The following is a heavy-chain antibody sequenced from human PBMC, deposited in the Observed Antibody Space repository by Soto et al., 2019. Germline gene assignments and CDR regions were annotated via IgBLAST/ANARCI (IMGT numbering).Heavy chain of an antibody. CDR2: ISYDGSNK. D-gene: IGHD1-26*01. CDR1: GFTFSHYG. CDR3: ARYSGKYQGPIDY. J-gene: IGHJ4*02. Sequence: QVQLVESGGGVVQPGRSLRLSCAASGFTFSHYGIHWVRQAPGKGLEWLAVISYDGSNKHYADSVKGRFTVSRDNSKNTLYLQMNSLTAEDRAVYFCARYSGKYQGPIDYWGQGTLVTVSS. V-gene: IGHV3-30*03.